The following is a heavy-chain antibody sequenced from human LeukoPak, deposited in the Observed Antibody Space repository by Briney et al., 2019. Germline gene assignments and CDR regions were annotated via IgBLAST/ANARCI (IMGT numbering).Heavy chain of an antibody. V-gene: IGHV1-69*05. CDR2: IIPIFGTA. J-gene: IGHJ3*02. CDR3: ARGRSGSNHDAFDI. CDR1: GGTFSSYA. Sequence: SVKVSCKASGGTFSSYAISWVRQAPGQGLEWMGGIIPIFGTANYAQKFQGRVTITTDESTSTAYMELSSLRSEDTAVYYCARGRSGSNHDAFDIWGQGTMVTVSS. D-gene: IGHD3-3*01.